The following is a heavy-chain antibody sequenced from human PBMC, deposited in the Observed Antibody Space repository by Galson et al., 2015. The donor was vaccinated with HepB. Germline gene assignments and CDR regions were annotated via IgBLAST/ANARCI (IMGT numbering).Heavy chain of an antibody. CDR1: GFTFSSYA. CDR2: ISGSGGST. CDR3: AKAQRGSGSFDY. J-gene: IGHJ4*02. D-gene: IGHD3-10*01. V-gene: IGHV3-23*01. Sequence: SLRLSCAASGFTFSSYAMSWVRQAPGKGLEWVSAISGSGGSTYYADSVKGRFTISRDNSKNTLYLQMNSLRAEDTAVYYCAKAQRGSGSFDYWGQGTLVTVSS.